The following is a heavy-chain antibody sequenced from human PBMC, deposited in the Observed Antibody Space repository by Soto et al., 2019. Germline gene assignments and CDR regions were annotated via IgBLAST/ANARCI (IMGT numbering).Heavy chain of an antibody. CDR1: GGTFSSYA. Sequence: GASVKVSCKASGGTFSSYAISWVRQAPGQGLEWMGGIIPIFGTANYAQKFQGRVTITADESTSTAYMELSSLRSEDTAVYYCARVEEAAGTFSYYYYGMDVWGQGTTVTVSS. D-gene: IGHD6-13*01. V-gene: IGHV1-69*13. J-gene: IGHJ6*02. CDR2: IIPIFGTA. CDR3: ARVEEAAGTFSYYYYGMDV.